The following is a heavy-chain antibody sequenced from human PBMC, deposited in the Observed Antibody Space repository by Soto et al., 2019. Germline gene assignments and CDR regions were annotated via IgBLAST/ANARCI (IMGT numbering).Heavy chain of an antibody. V-gene: IGHV1-46*01. CDR1: GYTFTNYY. CDR2: MNPSAGDT. CDR3: ARGLQH. J-gene: IGHJ1*01. Sequence: QVQLVQSGAEVKKPGASVKVSCKASGYTFTNYYMHWVRLAPGQGLEWMGIMNPSAGDTIYAQKFQGRVNVTRDTSTSTVYMELSSLRSEDTAVYYCARGLQHWGQGTLVTVSS.